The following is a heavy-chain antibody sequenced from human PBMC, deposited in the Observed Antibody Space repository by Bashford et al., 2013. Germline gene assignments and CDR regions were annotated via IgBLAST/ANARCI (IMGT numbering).Heavy chain of an antibody. D-gene: IGHD4-23*01. J-gene: IGHJ5*02. V-gene: IGHV3-23*01. CDR2: ISGSSNGT. Sequence: VRQAPGKGLDWVSGISGSSNGTFYADSAKGRFTISRDNSKNKLYLQMNSLRDEDTAVYYCTKGPRIWSDGGEWFDPGAREPWSPSPQ. CDR3: TKGPRIWSDGGEWFDP.